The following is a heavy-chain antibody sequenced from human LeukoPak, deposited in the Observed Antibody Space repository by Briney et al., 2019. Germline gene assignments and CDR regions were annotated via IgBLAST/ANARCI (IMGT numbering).Heavy chain of an antibody. D-gene: IGHD2/OR15-2a*01. CDR2: IYDSGTT. CDR3: ARDFSAAFDI. CDR1: GGSFGNYY. J-gene: IGHJ3*02. Sequence: SETLSLTCTVSGGSFGNYYWSWIRQPPGKGLEWIGYIYDSGTTNYNPSLKSRVTISVDTTTNQFSLKLRSVTAADTAVYYCARDFSAAFDIWGQGTMVTVSS. V-gene: IGHV4-59*01.